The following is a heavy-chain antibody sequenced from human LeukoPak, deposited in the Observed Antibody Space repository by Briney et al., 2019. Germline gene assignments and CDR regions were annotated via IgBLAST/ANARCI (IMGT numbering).Heavy chain of an antibody. D-gene: IGHD5-18*01. CDR3: ARGGDSYGPFYYCMDV. CDR1: GFTFDDYG. Sequence: PGGSLRLSCAASGFTFDDYGMSWVRQAPGKGLEWVSGINWNGGSTGYADSVKGRFTISRDNAKNSLYLQMNSLRAEDTALYYCARGGDSYGPFYYCMDVWGKGTTVTVSS. J-gene: IGHJ6*03. V-gene: IGHV3-20*04. CDR2: INWNGGST.